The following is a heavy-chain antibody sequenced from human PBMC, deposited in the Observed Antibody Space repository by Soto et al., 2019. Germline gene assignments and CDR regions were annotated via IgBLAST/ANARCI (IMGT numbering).Heavy chain of an antibody. CDR2: IYYSGST. CDR3: ARGYCSGGSCYSGYPLADD. D-gene: IGHD2-15*01. CDR1: GGSISSGGYY. J-gene: IGHJ4*02. Sequence: PSETLSLTCTVSGGSISSGGYYWSWIRQHPGKGLEWIGYIYYSGSTYYNPSLKSRVTISVDTSKNQFSLKLSSVTAADTAVYYCARGYCSGGSCYSGYPLADDWGQGTLVTVSS. V-gene: IGHV4-31*03.